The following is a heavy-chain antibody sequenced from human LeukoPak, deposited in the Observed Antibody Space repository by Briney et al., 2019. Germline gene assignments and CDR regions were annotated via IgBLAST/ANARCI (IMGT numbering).Heavy chain of an antibody. Sequence: GGSLRLSCVASGFIFRNYAMTWVRQAPGKGLEWVSAISGSGDSTSYADAVKGRLTISRDNAKNTVYLQMNGLRAEDTAVYYCTKGLYGSGSSPDFWGQGVLVTVSS. V-gene: IGHV3-23*01. D-gene: IGHD3-10*01. CDR2: ISGSGDST. CDR1: GFIFRNYA. J-gene: IGHJ4*02. CDR3: TKGLYGSGSSPDF.